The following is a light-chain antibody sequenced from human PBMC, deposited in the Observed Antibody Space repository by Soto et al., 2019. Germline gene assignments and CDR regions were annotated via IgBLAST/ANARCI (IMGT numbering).Light chain of an antibody. CDR1: QSISSY. CDR2: DAV. V-gene: IGKV3-11*01. Sequence: EIVLTQSPGTLYLSPGERATLSCRASQSISSYLAWYQQKPCQAPRLLIYDAVIRATGIPARFSGSGSGTDFTLTISSLEPEDVASYDCQQRSNWLTFGGGTRVEIK. J-gene: IGKJ4*01. CDR3: QQRSNWLT.